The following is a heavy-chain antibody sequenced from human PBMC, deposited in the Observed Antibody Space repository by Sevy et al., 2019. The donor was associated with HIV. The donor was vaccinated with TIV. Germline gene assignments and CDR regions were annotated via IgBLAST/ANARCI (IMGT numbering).Heavy chain of an antibody. J-gene: IGHJ3*02. CDR1: GGTFSSYA. CDR3: ASDVSDNAFDI. V-gene: IGHV1-69*01. Sequence: VSCKASGGTFSSYAISWVRQAPGQGLEWMGGIIPIFGTANYAQKFQGRVTITADESTSTAYMELSSLRSEDTAVYYCASDVSDNAFDIWGQGTMVTVSS. CDR2: IIPIFGTA. D-gene: IGHD3-16*02.